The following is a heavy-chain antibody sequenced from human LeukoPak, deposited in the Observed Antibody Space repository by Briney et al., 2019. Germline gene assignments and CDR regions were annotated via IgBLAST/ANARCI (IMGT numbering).Heavy chain of an antibody. CDR1: GFTFSSYS. J-gene: IGHJ3*01. Sequence: PGGSLRLSCAASGFTFSSYSMNWVRQAPGKGLEWVAVISNDGNNRYYGDSVKGRFTISRDNSKNTLYLLMNSLRAEGTAVYYCANNRYSSRWRGAFDVWGQGTMVTVSS. CDR3: ANNRYSSRWRGAFDV. D-gene: IGHD6-13*01. V-gene: IGHV3-30*05. CDR2: ISNDGNNR.